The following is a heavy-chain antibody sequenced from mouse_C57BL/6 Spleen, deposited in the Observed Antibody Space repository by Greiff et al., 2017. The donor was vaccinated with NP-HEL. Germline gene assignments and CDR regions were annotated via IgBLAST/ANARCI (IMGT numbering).Heavy chain of an antibody. J-gene: IGHJ2*01. V-gene: IGHV1-53*01. CDR1: GYTFTSYW. D-gene: IGHD1-1*01. CDR3: ARLFPHYYGSYYCDY. CDR2: INPSNGGT. Sequence: QVQLQQPGTELVKPGASVKLSCKASGYTFTSYWMHWVKQRPGQGLEWIGNINPSNGGTNYNEKFKSKATLTVDKSSSTAYMQLSSLTSEDSAVYYCARLFPHYYGSYYCDYWGQGTTLTVSS.